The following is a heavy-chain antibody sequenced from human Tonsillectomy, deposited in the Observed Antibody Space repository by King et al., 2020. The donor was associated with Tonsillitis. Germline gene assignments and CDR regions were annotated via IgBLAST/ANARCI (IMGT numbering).Heavy chain of an antibody. J-gene: IGHJ4*02. Sequence: QLQESGPGQVKPSETLSLTCAVSGYSISSGYYWGWIRQPPGKGLEWIGSISQSGNTYYNPSLKSRVTISEDTSKNQFSLKLTSVTAADTAVYYYARRVGTVTRYYFDYWGQGTLVTVSS. CDR3: ARRVGTVTRYYFDY. CDR1: GYSISSGYY. D-gene: IGHD4-17*01. V-gene: IGHV4-38-2*01. CDR2: ISQSGNT.